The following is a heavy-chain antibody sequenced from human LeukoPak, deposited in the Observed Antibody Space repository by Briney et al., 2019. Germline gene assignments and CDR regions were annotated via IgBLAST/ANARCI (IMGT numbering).Heavy chain of an antibody. CDR1: GFTFSSYG. CDR3: ARVRGDWLLPYFDY. J-gene: IGHJ4*02. D-gene: IGHD3-9*01. CDR2: ISYDGSNK. V-gene: IGHV3-30*03. Sequence: GGSLRLSCAASGFTFSSYGMHWVRQAPGKGLEWVAVISYDGSNKYYADSVKGRFTISRDNSENTLYLQMNSLRAEDTAVYYCARVRGDWLLPYFDYWGQGTLVTVSS.